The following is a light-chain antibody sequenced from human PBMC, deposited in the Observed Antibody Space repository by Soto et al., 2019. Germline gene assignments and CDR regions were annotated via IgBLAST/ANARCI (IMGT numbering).Light chain of an antibody. CDR3: QQYNNWPLT. Sequence: DIVLTQSPDSLTVSLGERATINCKSSQTVLYSPNNKNYLAWYQQKPGQPPKLLIYWASTRESGVPDRFTGSGSATDFTLTITSLQAEDVAVYYCQQYNNWPLTFGGGTKVEIK. CDR2: WAS. J-gene: IGKJ4*01. V-gene: IGKV4-1*01. CDR1: QTVLYSPNNKNY.